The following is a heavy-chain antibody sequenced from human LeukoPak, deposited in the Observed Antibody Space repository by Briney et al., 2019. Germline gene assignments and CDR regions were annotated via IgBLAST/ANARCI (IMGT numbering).Heavy chain of an antibody. D-gene: IGHD3-22*01. CDR3: ARVKDYYDSSGYYLY. V-gene: IGHV3-74*01. J-gene: IGHJ4*02. Sequence: GGSLRLSCAASGFTFSSYWMHWVRQAPGKGLAWVSRINSDGSSTSYADSVKGRFTISRDNAKNTLYLQMNSLRAEDTAVYYCARVKDYYDSSGYYLYWGQGTLVTVSS. CDR1: GFTFSSYW. CDR2: INSDGSST.